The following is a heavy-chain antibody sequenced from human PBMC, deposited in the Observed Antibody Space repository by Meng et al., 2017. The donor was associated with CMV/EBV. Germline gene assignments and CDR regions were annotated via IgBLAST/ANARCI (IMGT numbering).Heavy chain of an antibody. J-gene: IGHJ6*02. CDR2: ISAYNGNT. CDR3: ARGYCSSTSCYTPQPGLEYYHYYYGMDV. V-gene: IGHV1-18*01. Sequence: ASVKVSCKASGDTFTSCGISWVRQAAGQGLEWRGWISAYNGNTNYAQKLQGRVTMTTDTSTSTAYMELRSLRSDDTAVYYCARGYCSSTSCYTPQPGLEYYHYYYGMDVWGQGTTVTVSS. D-gene: IGHD2-2*02. CDR1: GDTFTSCG.